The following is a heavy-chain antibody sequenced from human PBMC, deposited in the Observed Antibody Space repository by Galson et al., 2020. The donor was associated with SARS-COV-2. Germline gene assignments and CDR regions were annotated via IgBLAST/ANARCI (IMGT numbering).Heavy chain of an antibody. V-gene: IGHV3-33*01. J-gene: IGHJ3*02. Sequence: TCAASGFTFNDHAMHCGRQAPGKGLEWVAQIFFEGSEKYYADSVKGRFTISRDNSKNTLYLQMNSLRAEDTAVYYCARDGTAAAGTYAFDIWGQGTMVTVSS. CDR1: GFTFNDHA. CDR2: IFFEGSEK. D-gene: IGHD6-13*01. CDR3: ARDGTAAAGTYAFDI.